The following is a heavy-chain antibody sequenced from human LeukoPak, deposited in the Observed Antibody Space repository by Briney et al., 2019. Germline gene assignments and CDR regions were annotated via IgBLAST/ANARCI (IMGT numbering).Heavy chain of an antibody. Sequence: GGSLRLSCAASGFHFSTYGMHWVRQAPGKGLEWVAAISNDGSNKFYTDSVKGRFTISRDNPKTTMNLQMNSLRAEDTAVYYCAKGGGSIGRSYYFDYWGQGTLVAVSS. CDR3: AKGGGSIGRSYYFDY. J-gene: IGHJ4*02. CDR2: ISNDGSNK. D-gene: IGHD2-15*01. CDR1: GFHFSTYG. V-gene: IGHV3-30*18.